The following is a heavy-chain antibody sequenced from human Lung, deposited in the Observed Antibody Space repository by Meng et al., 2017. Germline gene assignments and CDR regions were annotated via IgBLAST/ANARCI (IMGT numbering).Heavy chain of an antibody. V-gene: IGHV1-2*06. D-gene: IGHD6-25*01. CDR3: ARDEDISAAGKLFGDY. CDR1: GYNFPDYY. Sequence: VQVVQAGDEVKKPGASVKVSCKPSGYNFPDYYIHWGRRAPGQGLEWMGRINPKSGDTHYAQKFQARVTMTGDTSISTAYMELSGLRSDDTAMYYCARDEDISAAGKLFGDYWGQGTLVTVSS. J-gene: IGHJ4*02. CDR2: INPKSGDT.